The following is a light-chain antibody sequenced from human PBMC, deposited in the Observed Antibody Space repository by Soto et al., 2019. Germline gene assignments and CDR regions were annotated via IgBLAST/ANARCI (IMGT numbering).Light chain of an antibody. CDR2: WAS. Sequence: DIVMTQSPDSLAVSLGERATINCKSSQSVLYSSNNKNCLAWFQKKPGQPPKLLIFWASTREFGVPDRFSGSGSGTDFTLTISSLQPEDVPVYYCQQYYSTPITFGQGTRLEIK. J-gene: IGKJ5*01. V-gene: IGKV4-1*01. CDR3: QQYYSTPIT. CDR1: QSVLYSSNNKNC.